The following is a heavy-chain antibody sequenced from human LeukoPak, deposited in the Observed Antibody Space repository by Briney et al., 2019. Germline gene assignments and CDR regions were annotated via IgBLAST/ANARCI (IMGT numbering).Heavy chain of an antibody. CDR2: ISGSGVGT. CDR1: GFTFSSYA. J-gene: IGHJ1*01. CDR3: AKEIYGDSTGGRFQH. V-gene: IGHV3-23*01. Sequence: PGGSLRLSCAASGFTFSSYAMSWVRQAPGKGLEWVSVISGSGVGTYYADSVKGRFTISRDNSKNTLYLQMDSLRAEDTAVYYCAKEIYGDSTGGRFQHWGQGTLVTVSS. D-gene: IGHD4-17*01.